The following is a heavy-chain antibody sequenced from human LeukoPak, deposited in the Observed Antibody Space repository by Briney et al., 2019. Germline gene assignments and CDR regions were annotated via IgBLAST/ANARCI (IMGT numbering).Heavy chain of an antibody. D-gene: IGHD2-8*01. J-gene: IGHJ6*02. CDR3: AKVKTKYYGMDV. Sequence: PGGSLRLSCAASGFTFSSYSMNWVRQAPGKGLEWVSYISSSSSTIYYADSVKGRFTISRDNSKNTLYLQMNSLRAEDTAVYYCAKVKTKYYGMDVWGQGTTVTVSS. CDR2: ISSSSSTI. V-gene: IGHV3-48*01. CDR1: GFTFSSYS.